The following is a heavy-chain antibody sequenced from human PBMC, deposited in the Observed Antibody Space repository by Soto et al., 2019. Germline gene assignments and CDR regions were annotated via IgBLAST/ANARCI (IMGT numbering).Heavy chain of an antibody. J-gene: IGHJ4*02. CDR1: GFTFSSYV. CDR2: ISGSGASI. Sequence: EVQLLESGGNLVQPGGSLRLPCAASGFTFSSYVMSWVRQAPGKGLEWVSTISGSGASIYDADSVKGRFTISRDNSKNTVYLQMNSLRAEDTAVYYCAKDGLGSCTGGTCYGSDYWGQGTLVTVSS. CDR3: AKDGLGSCTGGTCYGSDY. V-gene: IGHV3-23*01. D-gene: IGHD2-15*01.